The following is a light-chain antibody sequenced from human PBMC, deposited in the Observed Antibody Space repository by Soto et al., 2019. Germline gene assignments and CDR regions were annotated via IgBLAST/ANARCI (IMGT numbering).Light chain of an antibody. CDR1: SSDVGGYNY. J-gene: IGLJ2*01. CDR3: SSYTSSSTLYVV. Sequence: QSALTQPASVSGSPGQSITISCTGTSSDVGGYNYVSWYQQHPGKAPKLMICDVSNRPSGVSNRFSGSKSGNTASLTISGLQAEDEADYYCSSYTSSSTLYVVFGGGTTLTVL. V-gene: IGLV2-14*01. CDR2: DVS.